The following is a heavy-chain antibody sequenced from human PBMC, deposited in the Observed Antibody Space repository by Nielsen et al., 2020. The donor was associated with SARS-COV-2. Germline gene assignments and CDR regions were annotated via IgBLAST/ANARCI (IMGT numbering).Heavy chain of an antibody. CDR3: AREGKKLPLDY. D-gene: IGHD3-3*01. CDR1: GFTISTYA. CDR2: ISAST. J-gene: IGHJ4*02. Sequence: GESLKISCVVSGFTISTYAMIWVRQDPGKGLEWVSAISASTYYADSVKGRFTISRDNSKNTLYLQMNALRAEDTAVYYCAREGKKLPLDYWGQGTLVTVSS. V-gene: IGHV3-23*01.